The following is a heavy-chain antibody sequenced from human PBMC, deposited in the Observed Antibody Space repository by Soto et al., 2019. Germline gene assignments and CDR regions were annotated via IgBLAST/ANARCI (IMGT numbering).Heavy chain of an antibody. CDR1: GYTFTSHD. D-gene: IGHD3-22*01. Sequence: QVQLVQSGAEVKKPGASVKVSCKASGYTFTSHDISWVRQAPGQGLEWMGWISPYNGNTNYAQRLQGRVTMTADTSTSTDYMELRSLRSDDTAVYYCVRDTRFYFGSSGQHYWGQGTLVTVSS. J-gene: IGHJ4*02. CDR2: ISPYNGNT. V-gene: IGHV1-18*01. CDR3: VRDTRFYFGSSGQHY.